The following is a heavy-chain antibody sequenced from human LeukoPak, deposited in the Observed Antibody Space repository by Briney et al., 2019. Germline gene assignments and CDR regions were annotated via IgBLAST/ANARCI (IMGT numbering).Heavy chain of an antibody. CDR2: INSNSGGT. CDR1: GYTFTGYY. CDR3: ATDGAVAGTAYPEY. J-gene: IGHJ4*02. V-gene: IGHV1-2*02. Sequence: ASVKVSCKASGYTFTGYYIHWVRQAPGQGLEWMGWINSNSGGTKYAQKFQGRVTMTRDTSISTAYMELSSLTSDDTALYYCATDGAVAGTAYPEYWGQGTLVTVSS. D-gene: IGHD6-19*01.